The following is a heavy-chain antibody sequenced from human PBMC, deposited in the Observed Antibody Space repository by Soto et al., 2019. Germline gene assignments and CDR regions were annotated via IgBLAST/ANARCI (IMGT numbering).Heavy chain of an antibody. Sequence: SETLSLTCTVSGGSISSGGYYWTWIRQHPGKGLEWIGYIYYSGSTYYNPSPKSRVTISVDTSKNTFSLKLSSVTAADTAVYYCSRDNYYYGSGKDGMDVWGQGTTVTVSS. D-gene: IGHD3-10*01. J-gene: IGHJ6*02. CDR3: SRDNYYYGSGKDGMDV. CDR2: IYYSGST. V-gene: IGHV4-31*03. CDR1: GGSISSGGYY.